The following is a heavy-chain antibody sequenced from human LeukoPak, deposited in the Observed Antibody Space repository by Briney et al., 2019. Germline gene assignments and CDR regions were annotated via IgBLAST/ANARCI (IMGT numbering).Heavy chain of an antibody. D-gene: IGHD2-21*02. V-gene: IGHV3-15*01. CDR1: GFTFNNAW. J-gene: IGHJ3*02. Sequence: GGSLRLSCAASGFTFNNAWMSWVRQAPGKGLQWVGRIKSKTDGGTTDYAASVKGRFTISRDDSKNTLYLQMNSLKTEDTAVYYCARETLGVTAFDIWGQGTMVSVSS. CDR3: ARETLGVTAFDI. CDR2: IKSKTDGGTT.